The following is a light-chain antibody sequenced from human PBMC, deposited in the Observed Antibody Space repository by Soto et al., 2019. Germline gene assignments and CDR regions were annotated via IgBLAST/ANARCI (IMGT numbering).Light chain of an antibody. CDR1: QSVTTN. CDR2: DIS. Sequence: EIVMTQSPGTLSVSPGERVTLSCRASQSVTTNLAWYQQKPGQTPRLLIYDISARASGIPGRFSGSGSGTGFTLTISSLQSEGSAVYYCPQYLDWPLTFGGGTKVEI. CDR3: PQYLDWPLT. V-gene: IGKV3-15*01. J-gene: IGKJ4*01.